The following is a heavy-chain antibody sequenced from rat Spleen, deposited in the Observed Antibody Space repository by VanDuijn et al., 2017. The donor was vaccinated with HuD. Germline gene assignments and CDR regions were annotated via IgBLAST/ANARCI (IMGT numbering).Heavy chain of an antibody. CDR2: ISYDGSTT. V-gene: IGHV5-29*01. J-gene: IGHJ4*01. CDR3: ASLMYTPDYLGVMDA. D-gene: IGHD1-6*01. CDR1: GFTFSDYG. Sequence: EVQLVESGGGLVQPGRSLKLSCAASGFTFSDYGMAWVRQAPTKGLEWVATISYDGSTTYYRDSVKGRFTIARDNAESTLYLQMGSLRSEATATYYCASLMYTPDYLGVMDAWGQGASVTVSS.